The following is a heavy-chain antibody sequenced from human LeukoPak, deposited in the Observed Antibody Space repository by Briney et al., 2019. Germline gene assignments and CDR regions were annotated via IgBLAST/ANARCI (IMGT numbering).Heavy chain of an antibody. D-gene: IGHD3-10*01. V-gene: IGHV3-53*01. J-gene: IGHJ4*02. CDR1: GFTVSRNY. CDR2: IYSGGST. Sequence: LGGPLRLSCAASGFTVSRNYMSWVRQAPGRGLEGVSEIYSGGSTYYADSVKGRFTISRDNSKNTLYLQMNSLRAEDTAVYYCARAYYYGSGSYPYWGQGTLVTVSS. CDR3: ARAYYYGSGSYPY.